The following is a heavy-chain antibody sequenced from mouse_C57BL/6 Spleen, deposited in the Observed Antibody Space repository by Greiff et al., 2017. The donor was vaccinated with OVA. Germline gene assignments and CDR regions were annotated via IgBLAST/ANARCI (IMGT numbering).Heavy chain of an antibody. CDR2: INPSSGYT. V-gene: IGHV1-7*01. Sequence: VQLKQSGAELAKPGASVKLSCKASGYTFTSYWMHWVKQRPGQGLEWIGYINPSSGYTKYNQTFKDKATLTADKSSSTAYMQLSSLTYEDSAVYYCAKITTVYYAMDYWGQGTSVTVSS. CDR1: GYTFTSYW. J-gene: IGHJ4*01. CDR3: AKITTVYYAMDY. D-gene: IGHD1-1*01.